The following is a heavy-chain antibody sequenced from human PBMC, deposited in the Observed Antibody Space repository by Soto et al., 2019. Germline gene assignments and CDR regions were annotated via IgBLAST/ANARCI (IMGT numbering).Heavy chain of an antibody. CDR3: VHDYVGYYGMDV. V-gene: IGHV2-5*02. J-gene: IGHJ6*01. CDR2: IYWDDDQ. CDR1: GFSLTTSGVG. D-gene: IGHD4-17*01. Sequence: SGPTLVNPTQTLTLTCTFSGFSLTTSGVGVGWIRQPPGKALEWLALIYWDDDQRYNPSLKNRLTITKDTSKNQVVLTMTNMDPVDTATYYCVHDYVGYYGMDVWGQGTTVTVSS.